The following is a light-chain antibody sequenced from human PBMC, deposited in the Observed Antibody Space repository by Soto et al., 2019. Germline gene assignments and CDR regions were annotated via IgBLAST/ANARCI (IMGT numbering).Light chain of an antibody. J-gene: IGKJ1*01. CDR2: DAS. CDR1: QSISSW. Sequence: DIQITQSPSTLSASVGDRVTITCRASQSISSWLAWYQQKPGKAPKPLIYDASSLESGVPSRFSGSGSGTEFTLTISSLQPDDFATYYCQQYNSYSQTFGQGAKVDI. CDR3: QQYNSYSQT. V-gene: IGKV1-5*01.